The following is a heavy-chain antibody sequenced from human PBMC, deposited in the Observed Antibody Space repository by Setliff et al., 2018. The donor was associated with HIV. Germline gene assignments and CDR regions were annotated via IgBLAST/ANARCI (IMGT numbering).Heavy chain of an antibody. V-gene: IGHV4-59*01. Sequence: SETLSLTCTVSGGSISSYYWSWIRQPPGKGLEWIGYIYYSGSTNYNPSLKSRVTISVDTSKNQFSLKLSSVTAADTAVYYCARGEFYCGTDCYWSSFDYWGQGILVTVSS. CDR3: ARGEFYCGTDCYWSSFDY. D-gene: IGHD2-21*02. J-gene: IGHJ4*02. CDR2: IYYSGST. CDR1: GGSISSYY.